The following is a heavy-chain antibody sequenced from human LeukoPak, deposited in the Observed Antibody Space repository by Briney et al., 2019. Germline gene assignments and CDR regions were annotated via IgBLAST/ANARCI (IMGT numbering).Heavy chain of an antibody. CDR3: TTDFSGPVVVTGD. CDR2: IKSKTDGGTT. D-gene: IGHD2-21*02. Sequence: GGSLRLSCTASGFTFGDYAMSWFRQAPGEGLEWVGRIKSKTDGGTTDYAAPVKGRFTISRDDSKNTLYLQMNSLKTEDTAVYYCTTDFSGPVVVTGDWGQGTLVTVSS. J-gene: IGHJ4*02. CDR1: GFTFGDYA. V-gene: IGHV3-15*01.